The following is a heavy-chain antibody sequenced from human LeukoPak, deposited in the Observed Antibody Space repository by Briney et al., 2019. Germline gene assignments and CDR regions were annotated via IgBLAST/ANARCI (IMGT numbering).Heavy chain of an antibody. Sequence: AGSVKVSCKASGYTFTSYYMHWMRQAPGQGLEGMGWINPNSGGTNYAQKFQGRVTMTRDTSISTAYMELSRLRSDDTAVYYCARDGVASYYYYYMDVWGKGTTVTVSS. CDR3: ARDGVASYYYYYMDV. D-gene: IGHD3-3*01. CDR2: INPNSGGT. J-gene: IGHJ6*03. CDR1: GYTFTSYY. V-gene: IGHV1-2*02.